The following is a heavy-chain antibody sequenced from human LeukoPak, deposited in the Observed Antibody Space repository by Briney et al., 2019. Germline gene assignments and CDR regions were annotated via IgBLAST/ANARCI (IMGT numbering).Heavy chain of an antibody. CDR3: SRTGYFDI. J-gene: IGHJ3*02. Sequence: GGSLRLSCAASGFXFSSYSMNWVRQAPGKGPEWVSSISSSGNYISYADSVKGRFTISRDNAKNSLSLQMNSLGAEDTAAFYCSRTGYFDIWGQGTMVTVSS. CDR2: ISSSGNYI. CDR1: GFXFSSYS. V-gene: IGHV3-21*01. D-gene: IGHD2-15*01.